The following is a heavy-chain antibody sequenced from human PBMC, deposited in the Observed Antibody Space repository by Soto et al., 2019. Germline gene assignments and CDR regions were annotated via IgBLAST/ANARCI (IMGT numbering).Heavy chain of an antibody. CDR1: GGSFSGYY. CDR3: ARTYYYGSGSYYSFNWFDP. Sequence: PSETLSLTCAVYGGSFSGYYWSWIRQPPGKGLEWIGEINHSGSTNYNPSLKSRVTISVDTSKNQFSLKLSSVTAADTAVYYCARTYYYGSGSYYSFNWFDPWGQGTLVTVSS. D-gene: IGHD3-10*01. CDR2: INHSGST. J-gene: IGHJ5*02. V-gene: IGHV4-34*01.